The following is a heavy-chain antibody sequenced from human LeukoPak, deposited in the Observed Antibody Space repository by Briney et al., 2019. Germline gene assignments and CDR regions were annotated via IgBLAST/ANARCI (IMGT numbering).Heavy chain of an antibody. CDR3: AKGYTVTTTLVDY. J-gene: IGHJ4*02. CDR1: GFIFSSYA. Sequence: PGGSLRLSCAASGFIFSSYAMNWVRQAPGKGLEWVSAISGSGGSPYYADSVKGRFTISRDNSKNTLFLQMNSPRAEDTAVYYCAKGYTVTTTLVDYWGQGTLVTVSS. D-gene: IGHD4-17*01. CDR2: ISGSGGSP. V-gene: IGHV3-23*01.